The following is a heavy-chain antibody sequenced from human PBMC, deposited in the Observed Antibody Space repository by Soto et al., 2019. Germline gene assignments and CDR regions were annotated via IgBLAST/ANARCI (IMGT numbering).Heavy chain of an antibody. CDR3: ARQSMTTDDAFDI. D-gene: IGHD4-17*01. CDR1: GGTFSSYT. J-gene: IGHJ3*02. Sequence: QVQLVQSGAEVKKPGSSVKVSCKASGGTFSSYTISWVRQAPGQGLEWMGRIIPILGIANYAQKFQGRVTITADKSTSTDYMELSSLRSEDTAVYYCARQSMTTDDAFDIWGQGTMVTVSS. CDR2: IIPILGIA. V-gene: IGHV1-69*02.